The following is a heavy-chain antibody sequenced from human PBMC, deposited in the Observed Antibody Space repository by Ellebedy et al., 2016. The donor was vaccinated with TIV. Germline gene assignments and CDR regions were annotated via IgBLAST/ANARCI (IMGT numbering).Heavy chain of an antibody. Sequence: GESLKISCAASGFTFSGYAMSWVRQAPGKGLEWVSCINSRGGSTYYTDSVKGRFTISRDNSKNTLYLQMNSLRAEDTAVYYCAKGRGGGSDSSAPRYYFDYWGLGTLVTVSS. J-gene: IGHJ4*02. CDR1: GFTFSGYA. D-gene: IGHD3-22*01. V-gene: IGHV3-23*01. CDR2: INSRGGST. CDR3: AKGRGGGSDSSAPRYYFDY.